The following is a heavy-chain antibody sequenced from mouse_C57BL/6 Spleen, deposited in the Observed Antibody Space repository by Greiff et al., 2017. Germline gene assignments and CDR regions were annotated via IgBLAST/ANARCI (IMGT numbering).Heavy chain of an antibody. Sequence: EVKLVESGGDLVKPGGSLKLSCAASGFTFSSYGMSWVRQTPDKRLEWVATISSGGSYTYYPDSVKGRFTISRDNAKNTLYLQMSSLKSEDTAMYYCARHAGQLRLRGYFDYWGQGTTLTVSS. CDR1: GFTFSSYG. V-gene: IGHV5-6*01. J-gene: IGHJ2*01. CDR3: ARHAGQLRLRGYFDY. D-gene: IGHD3-2*02. CDR2: ISSGGSYT.